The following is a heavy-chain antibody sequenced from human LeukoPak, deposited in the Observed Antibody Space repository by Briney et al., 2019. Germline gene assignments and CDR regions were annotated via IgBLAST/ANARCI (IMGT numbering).Heavy chain of an antibody. J-gene: IGHJ5*02. V-gene: IGHV3-64*01. CDR1: GFTFSSYA. CDR3: ARDLGFSWFDP. D-gene: IGHD3-16*01. CDR2: ISSNGGST. Sequence: PGGSLRLSCAASGFTFSSYAMHWVRQAPGKGLEYVSAISSNGGSTYYANSVKGRFTISRDNSKNTLYLQMGSLRAEDMAVYYCARDLGFSWFDPWGQGTLVTVSS.